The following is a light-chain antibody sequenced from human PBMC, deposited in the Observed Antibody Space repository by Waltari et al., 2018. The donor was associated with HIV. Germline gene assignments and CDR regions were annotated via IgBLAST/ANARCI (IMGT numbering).Light chain of an antibody. CDR2: GNT. CDR3: QSYDSSLSGSWV. Sequence: QSVLTQPPSVSGAPGQRVSISCTGSTSNIGAGYDVHWYHQVPGTAPKLLIFGNTNRPSGVPGRISGSKSGTSASLAISGLRAEDEAYYYCQSYDSSLSGSWVFGGGTKLTVL. J-gene: IGLJ3*02. V-gene: IGLV1-40*01. CDR1: TSNIGAGYD.